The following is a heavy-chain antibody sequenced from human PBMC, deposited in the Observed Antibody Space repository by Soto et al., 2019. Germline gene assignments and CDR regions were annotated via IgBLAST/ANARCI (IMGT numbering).Heavy chain of an antibody. Sequence: GASVKVSCKTSGYTFTNYYIHWVRQAPGQGLEWMGIINPSGVSTTYAHKFQGRVTMTRDRSTSTVYMELSSLRSEDTAVYYCVREFIAGYDDSSGNSAFDFWG. V-gene: IGHV1-46*01. J-gene: IGHJ3*01. CDR1: GYTFTNYY. D-gene: IGHD3-22*01. CDR3: VREFIAGYDDSSGNSAFDF. CDR2: INPSGVST.